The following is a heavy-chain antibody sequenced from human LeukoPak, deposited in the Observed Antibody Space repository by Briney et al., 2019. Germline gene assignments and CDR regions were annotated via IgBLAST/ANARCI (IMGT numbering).Heavy chain of an antibody. D-gene: IGHD3-9*01. CDR2: IIPIFGTA. CDR3: ARQSLSRYFDWYYFDY. CDR1: GGTFSSYA. J-gene: IGHJ4*02. V-gene: IGHV1-69*13. Sequence: ASVKVSCKASGGTFSSYAISWVRQAPGQGLEWMGGIIPIFGTANYAQKFQGRVTITADESTSTAYMELSSLRSEDTAVYYCARQSLSRYFDWYYFDYWGQGTLVTVSS.